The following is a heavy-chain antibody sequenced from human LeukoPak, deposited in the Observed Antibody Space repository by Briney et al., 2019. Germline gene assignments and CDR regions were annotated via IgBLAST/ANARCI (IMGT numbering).Heavy chain of an antibody. D-gene: IGHD3-10*01. CDR2: IWYDGSNK. Sequence: PGGSLRLSCAASGFTFSSYGMHWVRQAPGKGLEWVAVIWYDGSNKYYAGSVKGRFTISRDNSKNTLYLQMNSLRAEDTAVYYCARGSWFGELVSAFDIWVQGTMVTVSS. CDR1: GFTFSSYG. V-gene: IGHV3-33*01. J-gene: IGHJ3*02. CDR3: ARGSWFGELVSAFDI.